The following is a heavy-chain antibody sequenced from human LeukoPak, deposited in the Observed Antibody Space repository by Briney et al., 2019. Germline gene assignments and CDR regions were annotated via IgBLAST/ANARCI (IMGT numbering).Heavy chain of an antibody. Sequence: GGSLRLSCAASGFTFSSYWMHWVRQAPGKGLVWVSRINSDGSSTSYADSVKGRFTISRDNSKNTLYLQMNGLRAEDTAVYYCAKDSAKRYDDYWGQGTLVTVSS. D-gene: IGHD2-15*01. J-gene: IGHJ4*02. V-gene: IGHV3-74*01. CDR1: GFTFSSYW. CDR2: INSDGSST. CDR3: AKDSAKRYDDY.